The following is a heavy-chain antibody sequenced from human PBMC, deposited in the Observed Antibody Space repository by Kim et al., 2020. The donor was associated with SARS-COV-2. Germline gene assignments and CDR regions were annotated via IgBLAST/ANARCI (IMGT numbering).Heavy chain of an antibody. Sequence: GRFTISRDNAKTSLYLQMNSLRAEDTAVYYCASPRDYYGSGSYYYYYGMDVWGQGTTVTVSS. D-gene: IGHD3-10*01. V-gene: IGHV3-11*06. CDR3: ASPRDYYGSGSYYYYYGMDV. J-gene: IGHJ6*02.